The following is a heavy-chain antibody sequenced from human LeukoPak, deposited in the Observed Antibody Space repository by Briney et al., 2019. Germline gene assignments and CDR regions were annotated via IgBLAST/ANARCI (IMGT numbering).Heavy chain of an antibody. J-gene: IGHJ4*02. CDR1: GFTFDDYA. CDR2: ISWNSGSI. CDR3: ATDYRGYFDY. Sequence: SLRLSCAASGFTFDDYAMHWVRQAPGKGLEWVSGISWNSGSIGYADSVKGRFTISRDNAKNSLYLQMNSLRAEDTAVYYCATDYRGYFDYWGQGILVIVSS. V-gene: IGHV3-9*01. D-gene: IGHD1-26*01.